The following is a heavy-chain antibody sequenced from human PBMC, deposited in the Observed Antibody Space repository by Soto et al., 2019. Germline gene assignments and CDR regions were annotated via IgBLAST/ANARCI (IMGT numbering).Heavy chain of an antibody. J-gene: IGHJ4*02. CDR1: GFTFSNAW. D-gene: IGHD2-15*01. CDR2: IKSKTDGGTT. CDR3: TMMYCSGGSCYSVGRNY. V-gene: IGHV3-15*01. Sequence: EVQLVESGGGLVKPGGSLRLSCAASGFTFSNAWMSWVRQVPGKGLEWVGRIKSKTDGGTTDYAAPVKGRFTISRDDSKNTLYPQMNSLKTEDTAVYYCTMMYCSGGSCYSVGRNYWGQGTLVTVSS.